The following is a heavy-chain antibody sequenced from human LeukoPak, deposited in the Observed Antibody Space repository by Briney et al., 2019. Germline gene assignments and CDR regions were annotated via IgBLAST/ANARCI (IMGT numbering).Heavy chain of an antibody. D-gene: IGHD5-24*01. J-gene: IGHJ6*02. CDR3: AKWLLFNRYYYGIDV. V-gene: IGHV4-39*01. CDR1: GGSISNSNYY. Sequence: PSETLSPTCIVSGGSISNSNYYWDWIRQPPGKGLEWIGTTYYSGSTYYNPSLKDRVTISVDTSKNQFSLRLSSVNPADTAVYYCAKWLLFNRYYYGIDVWGRGTTVTVSS. CDR2: TYYSGST.